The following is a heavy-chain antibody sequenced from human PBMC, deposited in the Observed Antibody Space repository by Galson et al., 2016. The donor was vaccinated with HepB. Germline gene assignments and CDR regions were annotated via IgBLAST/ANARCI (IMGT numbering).Heavy chain of an antibody. V-gene: IGHV1-18*01. CDR1: GYTFTTSG. CDR2: ISTYSGNT. CDR3: ARDVQYRFDS. J-gene: IGHJ4*02. D-gene: IGHD2/OR15-2a*01. Sequence: SVKVSCKASGYTFTTSGIGWVRQAPGQGLEWMGWISTYSGNTKYAQKFQGGLTLTTDPSTTTAYMELRSLRFDDTALYYCARDVQYRFDSWGQGTLVTVSS.